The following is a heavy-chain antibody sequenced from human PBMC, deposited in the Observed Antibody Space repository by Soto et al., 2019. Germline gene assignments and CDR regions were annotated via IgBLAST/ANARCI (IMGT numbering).Heavy chain of an antibody. V-gene: IGHV4-39*01. CDR3: ATHLSKYYYGMDV. J-gene: IGHJ6*02. D-gene: IGHD2-2*01. CDR2: IYYSGRT. Sequence: PSETLSLTCAVSGGSMSSNIYYWGWIRQPPGNGLEWIGSIYYSGRTYYNPSLKSRVTISVDTSMNQFSLKLSSVTAADTAVYYCATHLSKYYYGMDVWGQGTTVTVSS. CDR1: GGSMSSNIYY.